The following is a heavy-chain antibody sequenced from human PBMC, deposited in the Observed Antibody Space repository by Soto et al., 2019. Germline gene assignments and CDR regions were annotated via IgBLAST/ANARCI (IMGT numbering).Heavy chain of an antibody. CDR2: IYYSGST. CDR3: ARGFPTVVTVDY. CDR1: GGSISTYY. Sequence: SETLSLTCTVSGGSISTYYWSWIRQPPGNGLEWIGSIYYSGSTYYNPSLKSRVTISVDTSKNQFSLKLSSVTAADTAVYYCARGFPTVVTVDYWGQGTLVTVSS. D-gene: IGHD4-17*01. V-gene: IGHV4-39*01. J-gene: IGHJ4*02.